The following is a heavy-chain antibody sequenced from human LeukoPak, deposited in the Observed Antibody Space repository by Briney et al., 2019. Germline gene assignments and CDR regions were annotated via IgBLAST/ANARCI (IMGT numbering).Heavy chain of an antibody. CDR1: GYSISSGYY. CDR2: VYRSGST. CDR3: ARYSSSWYDVDY. J-gene: IGHJ4*02. V-gene: IGHV4-38-2*02. Sequence: SETLSLTCTVSGYSISSGYYWGWIRQPPGKGLEWIASVYRSGSTYYKSSLKTRVRISVDTSKNQFSLKLRSVTAADTAVYYCARYSSSWYDVDYWGQGTLVTVSS. D-gene: IGHD6-13*01.